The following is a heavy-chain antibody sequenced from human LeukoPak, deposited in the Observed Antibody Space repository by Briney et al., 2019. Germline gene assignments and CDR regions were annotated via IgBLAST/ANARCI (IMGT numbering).Heavy chain of an antibody. CDR1: GFTFSNFY. J-gene: IGHJ4*02. V-gene: IGHV3-7*03. Sequence: PGGSLRLSCAASGFTFSNFYMTWVRQAPGKGPEWVATIKQVGTDNKYVDSVKGRFTISRDNAKNSLYLQLNSLRVDDTAIYYCTRGGWRQVDYWGQGTLVTASS. CDR3: TRGGWRQVDY. D-gene: IGHD2-21*02. CDR2: IKQVGTDN.